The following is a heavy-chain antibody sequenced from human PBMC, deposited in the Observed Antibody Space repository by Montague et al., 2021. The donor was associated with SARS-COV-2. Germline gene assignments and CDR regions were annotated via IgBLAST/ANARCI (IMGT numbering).Heavy chain of an antibody. Sequence: SLRLSCAASRFTFSDSAMHWVRQASGKGLEWVGRIRSKANSYATAYAASVKGRFTISRDDSKNTAYLQMNSLKTEDTAVYYCTSHYDSSGYYPSAWGQGTLVTVSS. CDR3: TSHYDSSGYYPSA. CDR1: RFTFSDSA. V-gene: IGHV3-73*01. CDR2: IRSKANSYAT. J-gene: IGHJ4*02. D-gene: IGHD3-22*01.